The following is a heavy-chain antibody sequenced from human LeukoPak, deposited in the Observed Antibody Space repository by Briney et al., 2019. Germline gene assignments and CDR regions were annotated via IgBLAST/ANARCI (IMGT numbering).Heavy chain of an antibody. CDR3: ARAPAAAGTN. V-gene: IGHV3-23*01. J-gene: IGHJ4*02. D-gene: IGHD6-13*01. CDR1: GITFSNYG. CDR2: IIESGGRT. Sequence: GSLRLSCAASGITFSNYGMSWVRQAPGKGLEWVSVIIESGGRTYYADSVKGRFTISRDNSKNTLYLQMNSLRAEDTAVYYCARAPAAAGTNWGQGTLVTVSS.